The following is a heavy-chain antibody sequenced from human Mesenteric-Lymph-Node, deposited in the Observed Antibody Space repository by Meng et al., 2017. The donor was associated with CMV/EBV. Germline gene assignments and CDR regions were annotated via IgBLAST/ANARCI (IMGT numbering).Heavy chain of an antibody. CDR1: GFTFSSYS. D-gene: IGHD1-26*01. J-gene: IGHJ6*02. Sequence: GGSLRLSCAASGFTFSSYSMNWVRQAPGKGLEWVSYISSSSTIYYADSVKGRFTISRDNAKNSLYLQMNSLRAEDTAVYYCAGELGSSYYYGMDVWGQGTTVTVSS. CDR2: ISSSSTI. V-gene: IGHV3-48*04. CDR3: AGELGSSYYYGMDV.